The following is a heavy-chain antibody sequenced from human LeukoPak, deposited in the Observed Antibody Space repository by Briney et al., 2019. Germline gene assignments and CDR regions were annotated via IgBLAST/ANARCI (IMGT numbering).Heavy chain of an antibody. V-gene: IGHV1-24*01. CDR1: GYTLTELS. J-gene: IGHJ6*02. CDR2: FDPEDGET. D-gene: IGHD4-17*01. Sequence: ASVKVSCKVSGYTLTELSMHWVRQAPGKGLEWMGGFDPEDGETIYAQKFQGRVTMTEDTSTDTAYMELSSLRSEDTAVYYCAKDLPYGINYYYGMDVWGQGTTVTVSS. CDR3: AKDLPYGINYYYGMDV.